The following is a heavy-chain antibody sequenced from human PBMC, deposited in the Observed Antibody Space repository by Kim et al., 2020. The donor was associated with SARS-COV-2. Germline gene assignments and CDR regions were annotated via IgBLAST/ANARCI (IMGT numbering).Heavy chain of an antibody. Sequence: SVKVSCKASGDTFSKYAISWVRQAPGQGLEWMGGIIPKFGTSNFVQNLQGRFTITADTSTSTAYMELSSLTSEDTAVYYCATSILLVTTTEYYFDNWGQGTLVTVSS. V-gene: IGHV1-69*06. J-gene: IGHJ4*02. CDR1: GDTFSKYA. CDR2: IIPKFGTS. D-gene: IGHD2-21*02. CDR3: ATSILLVTTTEYYFDN.